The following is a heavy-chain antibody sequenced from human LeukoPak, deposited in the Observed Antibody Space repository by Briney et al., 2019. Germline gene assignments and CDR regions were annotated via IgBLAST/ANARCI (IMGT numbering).Heavy chain of an antibody. D-gene: IGHD2-2*01. V-gene: IGHV1-46*01. CDR1: GYTFTSHY. CDR2: LSPSGGRT. CDR3: VRFPAFRCSSTSWQPFAYGMDV. J-gene: IGHJ6*02. Sequence: ASLNVSCKAFGYTFTSHYMHWVRQAPGQRLEWIGILSPSGGRTTYAQKFKGRVTMTRHTSTSTVYMELSSLRSDDTAVYYCVRFPAFRCSSTSWQPFAYGMDVWGQGTTVTVSS.